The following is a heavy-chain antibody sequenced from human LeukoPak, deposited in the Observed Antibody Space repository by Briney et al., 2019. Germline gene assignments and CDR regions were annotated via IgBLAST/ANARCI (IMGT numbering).Heavy chain of an antibody. J-gene: IGHJ4*02. V-gene: IGHV3-66*01. CDR3: AAAYYDSGYGVY. Sequence: GGSLRLSCAASGFTVSTNYMSWVRQAPGKGLEWVAVIYSGGSTYYADSVKGRFTISRDNSKNTLYLEMNTLRAGDTAVYYCAAAYYDSGYGVYWGQGTLVTVSS. CDR1: GFTVSTNY. D-gene: IGHD5-12*01. CDR2: IYSGGST.